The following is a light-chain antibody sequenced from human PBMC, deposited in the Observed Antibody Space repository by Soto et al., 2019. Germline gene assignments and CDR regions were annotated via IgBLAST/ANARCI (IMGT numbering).Light chain of an antibody. CDR1: QSVLYSSNNKNY. V-gene: IGKV4-1*01. Sequence: DIVMTQSPDSLAVSLGESATINCKSSQSVLYSSNNKNYLAWYQQKPGQPPNLLIYWASTRESGVPDRFSGSGSGTDFTLTISSLQAEDVAVYYCQQYYSTPTFGQGTKVEIK. CDR2: WAS. J-gene: IGKJ1*01. CDR3: QQYYSTPT.